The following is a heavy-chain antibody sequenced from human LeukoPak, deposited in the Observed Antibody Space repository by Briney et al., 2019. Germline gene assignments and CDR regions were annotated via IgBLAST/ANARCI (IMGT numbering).Heavy chain of an antibody. D-gene: IGHD2-15*01. CDR2: IYAGGSDT. V-gene: IGHV5-51*01. CDR3: ARRGDLLAMDY. J-gene: IGHJ4*02. Sequence: PGESLKISCKGSGYNFTKYWIGWVRQMPGKGLEWMGMIYAGGSDTRYRPSFQGQVTISADKSIRTAYLQWSSLKASDSAFYYCARRGDLLAMDYWGQGTLVTVSS. CDR1: GYNFTKYW.